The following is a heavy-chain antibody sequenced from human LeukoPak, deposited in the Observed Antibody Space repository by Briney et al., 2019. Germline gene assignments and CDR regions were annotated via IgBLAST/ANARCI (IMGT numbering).Heavy chain of an antibody. CDR1: GFTFSSYA. J-gene: IGHJ4*02. CDR3: ARAPRYSSGWYKNYFDY. Sequence: GGSLRLSCAASGFTFSSYAMHWVRQAPGKGLEWVAVTSYDGSNKYYADSVKGRFTISRDNSKNTLYLQMNSLRAEDTAVYYCARAPRYSSGWYKNYFDYWGQGTLVTVSS. CDR2: TSYDGSNK. V-gene: IGHV3-30-3*01. D-gene: IGHD6-19*01.